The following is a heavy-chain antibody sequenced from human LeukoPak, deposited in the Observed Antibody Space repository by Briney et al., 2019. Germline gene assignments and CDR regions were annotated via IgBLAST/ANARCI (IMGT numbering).Heavy chain of an antibody. J-gene: IGHJ4*02. D-gene: IGHD3-10*01. CDR1: GFTFPTYG. V-gene: IGHV3-30*03. Sequence: PGTSLRLSCAASGFTFPTYGMHWVRQAPGKGLEWVALITYDGYYKYYSDSVKGRFTISSDTSKNTPSLQMNSLRAEDTAVYYCARDLSPVVRASPMGYWGQGTLVTVSS. CDR3: ARDLSPVVRASPMGY. CDR2: ITYDGYYK.